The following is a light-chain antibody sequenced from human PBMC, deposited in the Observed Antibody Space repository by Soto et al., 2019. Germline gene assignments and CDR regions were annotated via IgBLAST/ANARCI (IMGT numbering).Light chain of an antibody. V-gene: IGKV1-27*01. CDR1: QGINNY. CDR2: ATS. J-gene: IGKJ2*01. Sequence: DIQMTQSPSSLSASVGGRVSITCRASQGINNYLAWYQQKPGKAPKLLIYATSTLHSGVPSRFSGRVSGTDFTLTITGLQPEDAATYYCQKYNSVPYTFCQGTKLEI. CDR3: QKYNSVPYT.